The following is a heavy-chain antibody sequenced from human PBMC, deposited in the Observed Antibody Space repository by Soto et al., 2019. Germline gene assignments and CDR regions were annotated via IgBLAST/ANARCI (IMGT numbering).Heavy chain of an antibody. Sequence: GGSLRLSCAASGFTFSSYAMHWVRQAPGKGLEWVAVISYDGSNKYYADSVKGRFTISRDNSKNTLYLQMNSLRAEDTAVYYCARGRIAAAGTYGAFDIWGQGTMVTVSS. V-gene: IGHV3-30-3*01. CDR3: ARGRIAAAGTYGAFDI. J-gene: IGHJ3*02. D-gene: IGHD6-13*01. CDR1: GFTFSSYA. CDR2: ISYDGSNK.